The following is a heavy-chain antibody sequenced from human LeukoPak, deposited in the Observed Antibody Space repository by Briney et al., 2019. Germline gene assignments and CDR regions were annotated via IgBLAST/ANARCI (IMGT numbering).Heavy chain of an antibody. CDR1: GYTFTSYY. D-gene: IGHD1-14*01. CDR3: ARANPRERGRTGRSAFDI. J-gene: IGHJ3*02. CDR2: INPSGGST. V-gene: IGHV1-46*01. Sequence: ASVKVSCKASGYTFTSYYMHWVRQAPGQGLEWMGIINPSGGSTSYAQKFQGRVTMTRDMSTSTVYMELSSLKSEDPGVYYCARANPRERGRTGRSAFDIWGQGTMVTVSS.